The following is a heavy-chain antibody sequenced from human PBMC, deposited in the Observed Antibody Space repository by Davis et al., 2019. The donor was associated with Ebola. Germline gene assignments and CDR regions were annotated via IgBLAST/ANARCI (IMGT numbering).Heavy chain of an antibody. D-gene: IGHD3-10*01. CDR2: INYKGNT. Sequence: PSETLSLTCTVSGGSISSTTNYWSWIRQPPGKGLEWIGSINYKGNTFYKPSLKSRVTISVDTAKNQFSLKLTSVTAADTAMYYCSERGSSVWGQGTLVTLSS. CDR1: GGSISSTTNY. V-gene: IGHV4-39*07. CDR3: SERGSSV. J-gene: IGHJ4*02.